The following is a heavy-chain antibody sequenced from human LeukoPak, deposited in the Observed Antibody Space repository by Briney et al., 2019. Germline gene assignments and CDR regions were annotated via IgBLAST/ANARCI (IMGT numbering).Heavy chain of an antibody. Sequence: SETLSLTCTVYGYSISSDYYWGWIRQPPGKGLERIGNVYRTGSTYYNPSLTSRVTISIDTSKNQFSLKLSSVTAADTAVYYCARDLSITMIRGVTFDYWGQGALVTVSS. V-gene: IGHV4-38-2*02. CDR2: VYRTGST. CDR3: ARDLSITMIRGVTFDY. J-gene: IGHJ4*02. CDR1: GYSISSDYY. D-gene: IGHD3-10*01.